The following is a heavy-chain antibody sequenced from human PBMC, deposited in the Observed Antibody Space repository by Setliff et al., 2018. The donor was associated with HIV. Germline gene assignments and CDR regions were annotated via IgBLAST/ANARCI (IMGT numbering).Heavy chain of an antibody. CDR2: ISSSSSYM. J-gene: IGHJ6*02. CDR3: ASTFSSSWYPEDYYYYAMDV. Sequence: GGSLRLSCAASGFTFSSYSMNWVRQAPGKGLEWVSSISSSSSYMYYADSVKGRFTISRDNAKKSLYLQMNSLRAEDTAVYYCASTFSSSWYPEDYYYYAMDVWGQGTTVTVSS. V-gene: IGHV3-21*01. CDR1: GFTFSSYS. D-gene: IGHD6-13*01.